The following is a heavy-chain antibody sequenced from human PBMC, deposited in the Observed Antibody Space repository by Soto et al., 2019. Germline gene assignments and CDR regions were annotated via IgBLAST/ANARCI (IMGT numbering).Heavy chain of an antibody. J-gene: IGHJ2*01. CDR1: GGSISSYY. D-gene: IGHD1-26*01. CDR2: IYYSGST. Sequence: QVQLQESGPGLVKPSETLSLTCTVSGGSISSYYWSWIRQPPGKGLEWIGYIYYSGSTNYNPSLKSRVTMSVDTSRNQFALKLTSVTAAVTAVYYCASKWGWYFDLWGRGTLVTVSS. CDR3: ASKWGWYFDL. V-gene: IGHV4-59*08.